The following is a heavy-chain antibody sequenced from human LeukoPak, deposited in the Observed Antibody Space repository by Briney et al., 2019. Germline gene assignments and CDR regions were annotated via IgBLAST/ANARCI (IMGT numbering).Heavy chain of an antibody. CDR3: ARDEYYDFWSGYYYYYYYMDV. J-gene: IGHJ6*03. Sequence: GGSLRLSCAASGFTFSSYAMSWVRQAPGKGLEWVSSISGSGASTYYADSVKGRFTISRDNSKNTLYLQMNSLRAEDTAVYYCARDEYYDFWSGYYYYYYYMDVWGKGTTVTVSS. V-gene: IGHV3-23*01. D-gene: IGHD3-3*01. CDR2: ISGSGAST. CDR1: GFTFSSYA.